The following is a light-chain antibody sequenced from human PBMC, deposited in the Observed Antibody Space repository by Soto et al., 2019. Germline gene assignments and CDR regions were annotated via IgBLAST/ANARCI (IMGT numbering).Light chain of an antibody. Sequence: EVVMTQSPATLSVSPGERATLSCRASQSVSSNLAWYQQKPGQAPRLLIYGASTRATGIPARFSGSGSATEFTLTISSLQSEDFAVYCCQQHSTCPPLTFGQVTRPEIK. CDR1: QSVSSN. CDR2: GAS. J-gene: IGKJ5*01. CDR3: QQHSTCPPLT. V-gene: IGKV3D-15*01.